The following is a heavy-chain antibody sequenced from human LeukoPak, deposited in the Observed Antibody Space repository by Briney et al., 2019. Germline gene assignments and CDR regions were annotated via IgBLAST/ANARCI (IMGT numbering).Heavy chain of an antibody. Sequence: PSQTLSLTCTVSGGSISSGGYYWSWIRQPAGKGLEWIGRIYTSGSTNYNPSLKSRVTMSVDTSKNQFSLKLSSVTAADTAVYYCARDRQYSSSWNYYYGMDVWGQGTTVTVSS. CDR2: IYTSGST. J-gene: IGHJ6*02. CDR1: GGSISSGGYY. V-gene: IGHV4-61*02. CDR3: ARDRQYSSSWNYYYGMDV. D-gene: IGHD6-13*01.